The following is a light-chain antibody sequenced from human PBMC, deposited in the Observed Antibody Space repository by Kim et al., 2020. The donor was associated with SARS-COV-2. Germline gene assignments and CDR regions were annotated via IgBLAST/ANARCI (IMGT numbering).Light chain of an antibody. CDR1: RSVLYSSNNKTY. CDR2: WAS. V-gene: IGKV4-1*01. Sequence: RATINCKSSRSVLYSSNNKTYLAWYQHKPGQPPKLLIYWASTRESGVPDRFSGSGSGTDFTLTISSLQAEDVAVYYCQQYYSVPYTFGQGTKLEI. CDR3: QQYYSVPYT. J-gene: IGKJ2*01.